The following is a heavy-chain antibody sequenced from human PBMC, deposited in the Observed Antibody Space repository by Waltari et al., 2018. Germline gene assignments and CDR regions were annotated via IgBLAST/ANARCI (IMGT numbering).Heavy chain of an antibody. D-gene: IGHD3-9*01. Sequence: PGRSLRLSCAASGFTFRRHAVHWVRQAPGKGLEWVAVISDDGNHKYYTDSVKGRFTVSRDDSKSTLYLQMNSLRRDDTAVYFCARDPPHVGTGYSSAFDFWGKGTRVTVS. J-gene: IGHJ3*01. CDR1: GFTFRRHA. CDR3: ARDPPHVGTGYSSAFDF. V-gene: IGHV3-30*04. CDR2: ISDDGNHK.